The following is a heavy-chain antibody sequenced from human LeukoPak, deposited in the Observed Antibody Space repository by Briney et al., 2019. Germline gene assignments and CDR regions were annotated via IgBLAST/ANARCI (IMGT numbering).Heavy chain of an antibody. J-gene: IGHJ4*02. D-gene: IGHD3-22*01. CDR2: ISPYNSNT. Sequence: GASVKVSCKSSGYTFTTYGISWMRQAPGQSLEWMGWISPYNSNTKYAQKLQGRVTMTTDTSTNTAYMEVRSLRSDDTAVYYCARGYYYDSSGYPDWGYWGQGTLVTVSS. V-gene: IGHV1-18*01. CDR1: GYTFTTYG. CDR3: ARGYYYDSSGYPDWGY.